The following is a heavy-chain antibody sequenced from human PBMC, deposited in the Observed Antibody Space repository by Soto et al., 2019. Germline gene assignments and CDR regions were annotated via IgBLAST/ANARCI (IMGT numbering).Heavy chain of an antibody. D-gene: IGHD4-4*01. CDR3: ARFQIGTTSDY. Sequence: SETLPHTCTVSGDSIGSSSYYWVWIRQPPGKGLEWIGTISYSGSTHYNPSLKSRVTISVDTSKNQLSLKLYSVTAADTAVFYCARFQIGTTSDYWGPGTLVTVSS. J-gene: IGHJ4*02. CDR1: GDSIGSSSYY. CDR2: ISYSGST. V-gene: IGHV4-39*01.